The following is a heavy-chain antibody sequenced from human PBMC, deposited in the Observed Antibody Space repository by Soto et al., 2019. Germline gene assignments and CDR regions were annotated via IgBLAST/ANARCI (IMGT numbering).Heavy chain of an antibody. CDR2: ISAHNGNT. J-gene: IGHJ4*02. Sequence: QVHLVQSGAEVKKPGASVKVSCKASGYTFTSYGITWVRQAPGQGLEWMGWISAHNGNTDYAQKLQGRVIVTRDTSTSTAYMERRSLRSDDTAVYYGARGGYWEYWGQGAVVTVSS. D-gene: IGHD2-8*02. CDR1: GYTFTSYG. CDR3: ARGGYWEY. V-gene: IGHV1-18*01.